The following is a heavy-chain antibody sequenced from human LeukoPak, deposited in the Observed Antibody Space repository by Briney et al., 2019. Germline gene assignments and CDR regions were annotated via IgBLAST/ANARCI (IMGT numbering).Heavy chain of an antibody. CDR2: INPNSGDT. V-gene: IGHV1-2*06. CDR3: ARSAEHCNNGVCFTDYYMDV. J-gene: IGHJ6*03. D-gene: IGHD2-8*01. Sequence: ASVKVSCKASGYTFSGPYIHWVRQAPGQGLEWMGRINPNSGDTNFAQTFQGRVTMTRDTSITTAYMELSSLTSDDTAVYFCARSAEHCNNGVCFTDYYMDVWGKGTTVTVSS. CDR1: GYTFSGPY.